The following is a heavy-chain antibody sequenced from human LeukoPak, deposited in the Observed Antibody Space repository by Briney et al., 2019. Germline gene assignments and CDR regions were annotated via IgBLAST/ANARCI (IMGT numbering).Heavy chain of an antibody. CDR1: GFTFSSYG. D-gene: IGHD2-2*01. J-gene: IGHJ4*02. CDR2: IRYDGSNK. V-gene: IGHV3-30*02. Sequence: GGSLRLSCAASGFTFSSYGMHWVRQAPGKGLEWVAFIRYDGSNKYYADSVKGRFTISRDNSKNTLYLQMNSLRAEDTAVYYCARDWYYAIDYWGQGTLVTVSS. CDR3: ARDWYYAIDY.